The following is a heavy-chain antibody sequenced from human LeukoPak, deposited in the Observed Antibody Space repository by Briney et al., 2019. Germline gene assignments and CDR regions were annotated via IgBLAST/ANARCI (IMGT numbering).Heavy chain of an antibody. CDR2: IWFDGSNK. Sequence: GGSLRLSCAASGFSFSNYGMHWVRQAPGKGLEWVALIWFDGSNKYYADSVKGRFTISRDNPKNTLYLQMNSLRAEDTAVYYCARTSYDSTWAMDFFDFWGQGSLVTVSS. J-gene: IGHJ4*02. CDR3: ARTSYDSTWAMDFFDF. D-gene: IGHD3-22*01. CDR1: GFSFSNYG. V-gene: IGHV3-33*01.